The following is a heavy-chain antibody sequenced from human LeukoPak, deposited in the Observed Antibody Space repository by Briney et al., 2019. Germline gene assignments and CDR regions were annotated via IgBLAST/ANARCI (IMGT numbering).Heavy chain of an antibody. CDR1: GYTFTSYD. J-gene: IGHJ6*03. CDR3: ARRRLGYYYYYMDV. Sequence: GASVKVSCKASGYTFTSYDINWVRQATGQGLEWMGWMNPNSGNTGYAQKFQGRVTMTRNTSISTAYMELSSLRSEDTAVYYCARRRLGYYYYYMDVWGKGTTVTVSS. CDR2: MNPNSGNT. V-gene: IGHV1-8*01.